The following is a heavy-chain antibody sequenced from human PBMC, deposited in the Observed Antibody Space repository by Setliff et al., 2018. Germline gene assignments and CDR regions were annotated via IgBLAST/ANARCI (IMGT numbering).Heavy chain of an antibody. CDR2: IIPMFGTP. D-gene: IGHD2-15*01. Sequence: SVKVSCKASGDSFNNYANSWVRQAPGQGLEWMGGIIPMFGTPAYAQKFQDRVTITTDESTSTAYMELDSLTSEDTAVYYCARSPAVLGIVYLDPWGQGTLVTVSS. V-gene: IGHV1-69*05. CDR3: ARSPAVLGIVYLDP. CDR1: GDSFNNYA. J-gene: IGHJ5*02.